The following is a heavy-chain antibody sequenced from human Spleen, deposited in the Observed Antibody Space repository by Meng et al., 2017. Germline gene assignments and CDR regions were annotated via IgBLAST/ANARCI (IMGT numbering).Heavy chain of an antibody. CDR3: AKLQHRDQQLTYIDY. J-gene: IGHJ4*02. CDR1: GFPFSSYS. Sequence: GESLKISCAASGFPFSSYSMSWVRQAPANGLEWVSAISGSGGSTYYADSVTGRFTISRDSSKSTLYLQMNSLRAEDSAVYYFAKLQHRDQQLTYIDYWGQGTLVTVSS. V-gene: IGHV3-23*01. D-gene: IGHD1-1*01. CDR2: ISGSGGST.